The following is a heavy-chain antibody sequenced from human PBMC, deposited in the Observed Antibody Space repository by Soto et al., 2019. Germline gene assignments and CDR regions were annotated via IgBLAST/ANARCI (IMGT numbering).Heavy chain of an antibody. D-gene: IGHD1-26*01. J-gene: IGHJ4*02. CDR2: ISYDGSKK. CDR3: APLGVGAQDNY. V-gene: IGHV3-30*03. Sequence: PGGSLRLSCAASGFTFSTYVMHWVRQSPGKGLEWVAAISYDGSKKYYADSVKGRFTISRDNSENTLYLQMNSLRAEDTAMYYCAPLGVGAQDNYWGQGTLVTVSS. CDR1: GFTFSTYV.